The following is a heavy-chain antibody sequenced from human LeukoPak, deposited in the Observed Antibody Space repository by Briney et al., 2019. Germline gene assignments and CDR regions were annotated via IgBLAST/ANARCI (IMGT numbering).Heavy chain of an antibody. Sequence: AASVKVSCKASGYTFTSYGISWVRQAPGQGLEWMGWISAYNGNTNYAQKLQGRVTMTTDTSTSTAYMELRSLRSDDTAVYYCARERIVVVPAAMDLSLFDPWGQGTLVTVSS. D-gene: IGHD2-2*01. CDR3: ARERIVVVPAAMDLSLFDP. J-gene: IGHJ5*02. CDR1: GYTFTSYG. CDR2: ISAYNGNT. V-gene: IGHV1-18*01.